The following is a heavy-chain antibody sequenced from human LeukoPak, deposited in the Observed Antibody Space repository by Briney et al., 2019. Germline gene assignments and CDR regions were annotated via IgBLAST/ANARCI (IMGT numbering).Heavy chain of an antibody. CDR1: GYTFTSYD. CDR2: MNPNSGNT. CDR3: ARGGDVSIAAAHDY. V-gene: IGHV1-8*01. Sequence: ASVKVSCKASGYTFTSYDINWVRQATGEGLEWMGWMNPNSGNTGYAQKFQGRVTMTRNTSISTAYVELSSLRSEDTAVYYCARGGDVSIAAAHDYWGQGTLVTVSS. D-gene: IGHD6-13*01. J-gene: IGHJ4*02.